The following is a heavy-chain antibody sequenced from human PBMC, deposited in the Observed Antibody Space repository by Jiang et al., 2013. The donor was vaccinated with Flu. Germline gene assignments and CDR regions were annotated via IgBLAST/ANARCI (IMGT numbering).Heavy chain of an antibody. J-gene: IGHJ4*02. CDR1: GGSISSSNYY. D-gene: IGHD5-18*01. Sequence: GLVKPSETLSLTCTVSGGSISSSNYYWGWIRQPPGKGLECIGTIYYSGSTYYNPSLKSRVTISVDTSTNQFSLKLTSVTAADTAVYYCARRRYSSFDYWGPGTLATVSS. CDR2: IYYSGST. V-gene: IGHV4-39*01. CDR3: ARRRYSSFDY.